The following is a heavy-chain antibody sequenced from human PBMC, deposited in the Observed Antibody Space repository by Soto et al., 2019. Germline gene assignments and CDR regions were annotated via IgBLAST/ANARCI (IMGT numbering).Heavy chain of an antibody. CDR2: ISSSSSTI. D-gene: IGHD5-12*01. J-gene: IGHJ4*02. CDR1: GFIFSSYS. CDR3: ARDGYRGYDLLTQYYDD. Sequence: GGSLRLSCAASGFIFSSYSMNWVRQAPGKGLEWVSYISSSSSTIYYADSVKGRFTVSRDNAKNSLYLQMNSLRAEDTAVYYCARDGYRGYDLLTQYYDDWGQGALVTVSS. V-gene: IGHV3-48*01.